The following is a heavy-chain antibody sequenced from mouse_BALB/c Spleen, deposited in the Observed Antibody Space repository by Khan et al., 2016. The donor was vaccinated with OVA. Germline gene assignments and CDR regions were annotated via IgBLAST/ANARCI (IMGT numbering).Heavy chain of an antibody. CDR1: GYSFTSYY. CDR3: TRHGYVAWFTY. Sequence: EVELVESGPELMKPGASVKFSCKASGYSFTSYYIHWVIQSHGKSLEWIGYIDPFSGDTTYNQKFKGRATLTVDKSSSTAYIHLSNLTAEDSAVYYCTRHGYVAWFTYGGQGTMVTVSA. V-gene: IGHV1S135*01. J-gene: IGHJ3*01. D-gene: IGHD2-2*01. CDR2: IDPFSGDT.